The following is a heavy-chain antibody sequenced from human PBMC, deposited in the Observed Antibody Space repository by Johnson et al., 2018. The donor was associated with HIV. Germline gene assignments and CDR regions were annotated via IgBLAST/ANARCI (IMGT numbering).Heavy chain of an antibody. D-gene: IGHD3-10*01. CDR3: AKARKPWFGESNDAFDI. CDR2: IDWSGGRT. J-gene: IGHJ3*02. V-gene: IGHV3-20*04. Sequence: VQLVESGGGLVQPGGSLRLSCAASRFTFDDYGMSWVRQASGKGLEWVSGIDWSGGRTGYADSVKGRFTISRDNAKKLLYLQMNSLRAEETALYYCAKARKPWFGESNDAFDIWGQGTMVTVSS. CDR1: RFTFDDYG.